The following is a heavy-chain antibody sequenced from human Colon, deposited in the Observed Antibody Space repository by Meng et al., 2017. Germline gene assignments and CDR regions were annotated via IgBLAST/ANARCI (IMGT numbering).Heavy chain of an antibody. V-gene: IGHV3-23*01. CDR2: SSTSGGAT. Sequence: GGSLRLSCAASRFSLSNYDMGWVRQAPGKGLEWVSGSSTSGGATYYADSVKGRFTISRDNSQNTLYLQMDSLRAEDSAVYYCAKRLIAVAGRGSYYYYGIDVWSQGTTVTVSS. J-gene: IGHJ6*02. CDR1: RFSLSNYD. D-gene: IGHD6-19*01. CDR3: AKRLIAVAGRGSYYYYGIDV.